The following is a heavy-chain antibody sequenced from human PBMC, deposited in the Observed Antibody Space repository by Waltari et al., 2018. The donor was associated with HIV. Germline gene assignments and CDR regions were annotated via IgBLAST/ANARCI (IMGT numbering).Heavy chain of an antibody. V-gene: IGHV4-59*01. J-gene: IGHJ4*02. D-gene: IGHD3-3*01. CDR2: IYYSGST. CDR3: ARGSDYDFWSSVNFDY. CDR1: GGSISSYY. Sequence: QVQLQESGPGLGKPSETLSLTCTVSGGSISSYYRIWIRLPPGKGLEWIGYIYYSGSTNYNPSLKSRVTISVDTSKNQFSLKLSSVTAADTAVYYCARGSDYDFWSSVNFDYWGQGTLVTVSS.